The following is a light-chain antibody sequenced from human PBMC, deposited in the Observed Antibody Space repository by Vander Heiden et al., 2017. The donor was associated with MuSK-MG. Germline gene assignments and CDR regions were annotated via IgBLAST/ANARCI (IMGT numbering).Light chain of an antibody. V-gene: IGKV3-20*01. J-gene: IGKJ3*01. CDR3: QQYGNSSIT. CDR2: GAF. Sequence: EIVLTQSPGTLSLPPGERATLPCRARQSVTSNYLAWYQQKPGQAPRLLIYGAFSRADGIPDKFSGSGSGTDFTLTISRLEPEDCAVYYCQQYGNSSITFGPGTKVDIK. CDR1: QSVTSNY.